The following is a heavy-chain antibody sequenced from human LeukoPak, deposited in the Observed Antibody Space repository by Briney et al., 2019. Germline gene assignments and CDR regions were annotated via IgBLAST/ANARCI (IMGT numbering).Heavy chain of an antibody. CDR3: ARTGEQWLVRYYYGMDV. J-gene: IGHJ6*02. D-gene: IGHD6-19*01. Sequence: PGGSLRLSCAASGFTFSTYWMHWVRHAPGKGLVWVSRINSDGSSTSYADSVKGRFTISRDNAKNTLFLQMNSLRAEDTAVYYCARTGEQWLVRYYYGMDVWGQGTTVTVSS. CDR2: INSDGSST. V-gene: IGHV3-74*01. CDR1: GFTFSTYW.